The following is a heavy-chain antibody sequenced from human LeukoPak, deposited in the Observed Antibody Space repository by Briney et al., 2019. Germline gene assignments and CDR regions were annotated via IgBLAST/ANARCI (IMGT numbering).Heavy chain of an antibody. V-gene: IGHV6-1*01. CDR2: PYYNSKRST. D-gene: IGHD2-15*01. CDR1: GDNVSSNRAA. Sequence: PSHPLSLTCAISGDNVSSNRAACNSITQSPSRVLEWYVRPYYNSKRSTAYAVSVKSRININPHNSKNQVSLHLHSLTPEIPAEYYCARGWFGAFDIWGQGTMVSVSS. J-gene: IGHJ3*02. CDR3: ARGWFGAFDI.